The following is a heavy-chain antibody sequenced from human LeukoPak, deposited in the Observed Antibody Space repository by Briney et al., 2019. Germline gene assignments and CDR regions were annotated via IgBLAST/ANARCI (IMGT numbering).Heavy chain of an antibody. CDR2: IYTSGST. D-gene: IGHD2-2*01. Sequence: SETLPLTCTVSGGSISSGSYYWSWIRQPAGKGLEWIGRIYTSGSTNYNPSLKSRVTISVDTSKNQFSLKLSSVTAADTAVYYCARGSTRATLDYWGQGTLVTVSS. J-gene: IGHJ4*02. CDR1: GGSISSGSYY. V-gene: IGHV4-61*02. CDR3: ARGSTRATLDY.